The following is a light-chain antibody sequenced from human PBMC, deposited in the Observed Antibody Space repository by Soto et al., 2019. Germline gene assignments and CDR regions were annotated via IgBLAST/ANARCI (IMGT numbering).Light chain of an antibody. CDR3: QQYNNWPPG. V-gene: IGKV3-15*01. J-gene: IGKJ1*01. CDR1: QSVSSK. CDR2: GAS. Sequence: EFVLTQSPGTLSLSPGEGATLSCRASQSVSSKLAWYQQKPGQAPRLLIYGASTRGTGVPARFSGSGSGTEFTLTISNLQSEDFAVYYCQQYNNWPPGFGQGTKVDIK.